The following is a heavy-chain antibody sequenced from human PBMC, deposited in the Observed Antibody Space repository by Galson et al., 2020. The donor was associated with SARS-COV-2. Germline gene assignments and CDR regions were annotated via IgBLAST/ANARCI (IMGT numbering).Heavy chain of an antibody. Sequence: ASETLSLTCTVSGGSISSYTYYWGWIRRPPGKGLEWIGNIYYSGRTYYNPSLKSRVTISVDTSKNQVSLTVSSVTAADTAVYYCATGGHHQYDSSGTSFDYWGQGTLVTVSS. CDR3: ATGGHHQYDSSGTSFDY. CDR1: GGSISSYTYY. J-gene: IGHJ4*02. CDR2: IYYSGRT. D-gene: IGHD3-22*01. V-gene: IGHV4-39*07.